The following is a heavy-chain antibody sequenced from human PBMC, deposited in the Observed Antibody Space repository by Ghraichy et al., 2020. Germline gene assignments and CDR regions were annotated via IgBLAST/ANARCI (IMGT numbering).Heavy chain of an antibody. Sequence: SETLSLTCAVYGGSFSGYYWSWIRQPPGKGLEWIGEINHSGSTNYNPSLKSRVTISVDTSKNQFSLKLSSVTAADTAVYYCARGNIVVVVAATKYNWFDPWGQGTLVTVSS. CDR3: ARGNIVVVVAATKYNWFDP. D-gene: IGHD2-15*01. CDR1: GGSFSGYY. CDR2: INHSGST. V-gene: IGHV4-34*01. J-gene: IGHJ5*02.